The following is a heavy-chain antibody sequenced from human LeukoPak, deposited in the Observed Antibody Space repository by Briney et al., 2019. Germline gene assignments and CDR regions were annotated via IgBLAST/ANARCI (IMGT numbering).Heavy chain of an antibody. CDR1: GDSLSPYY. J-gene: IGHJ4*02. Sequence: SETLSLTCTVSGDSLSPYYWTWIRQPPGKGLEWIGHIYYTGSSDYSPSLGGRVSISLDTSKNQFSLNLSSVTAADTAVYCCARGPPHGTEFFEYWGRGTLVTVSS. CDR3: ARGPPHGTEFFEY. CDR2: IYYTGSS. V-gene: IGHV4-59*01. D-gene: IGHD1-26*01.